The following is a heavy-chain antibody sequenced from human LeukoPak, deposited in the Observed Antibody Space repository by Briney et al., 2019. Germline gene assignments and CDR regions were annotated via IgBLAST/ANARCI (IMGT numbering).Heavy chain of an antibody. CDR1: GYSFTSYW. V-gene: IGHV5-10-1*01. CDR2: IDPSDSYT. J-gene: IGHJ5*02. CDR3: ARRQQLAWFDP. D-gene: IGHD6-13*01. Sequence: GESLRISCKGFGYSFTSYWINWVRQMPGKGLEWMGRIDPSDSYTNYSPAFQGHVTISVDKSISTAYLQWSSLKASDTAMYYCARRQQLAWFDPWGQGTLVTVSS.